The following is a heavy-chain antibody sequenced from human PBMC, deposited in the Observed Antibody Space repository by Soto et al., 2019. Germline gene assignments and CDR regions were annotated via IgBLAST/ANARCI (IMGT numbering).Heavy chain of an antibody. Sequence: SETLSLTCTVTGGTLSGYYWTWIRQSAGGGLEWIGRIYSSGSTNYNPSLKSRVTISLDTSMNHFPLRLRSVSAADTAVYYCARGQRFSDWFDPWGQGTLVTVSS. CDR2: IYSSGST. CDR3: ARGQRFSDWFDP. D-gene: IGHD3-3*01. J-gene: IGHJ5*02. V-gene: IGHV4-4*07. CDR1: GGTLSGYY.